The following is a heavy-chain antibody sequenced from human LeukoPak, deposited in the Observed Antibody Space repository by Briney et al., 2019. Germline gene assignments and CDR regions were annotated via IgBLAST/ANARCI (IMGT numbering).Heavy chain of an antibody. CDR2: IYYSGST. CDR1: GGSIRSGDYY. Sequence: PSQTLSLTCTVSGGSIRSGDYYWSWIRQPPGKGLEWIGYIYYSGSTYYNPSLKSRVTISVDTSKNQFSLKLSSVTAADTAVYYCARLYVCAETTRADYFDYWGQGTLVTVSS. D-gene: IGHD1-14*01. J-gene: IGHJ4*02. CDR3: ARLYVCAETTRADYFDY. V-gene: IGHV4-30-4*01.